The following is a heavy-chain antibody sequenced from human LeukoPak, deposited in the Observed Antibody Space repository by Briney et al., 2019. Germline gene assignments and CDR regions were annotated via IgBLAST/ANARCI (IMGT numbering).Heavy chain of an antibody. Sequence: GASVKVSCKASGHTFTAYYMFWVRQAPGQGLEWMGWINPSSGGTNYAPKFQGRVTMTRDTSISTAYMELSRLRSDDTAVYYCARDRASGWYYFDYWGQGTLVTVSS. D-gene: IGHD6-19*01. CDR1: GHTFTAYY. V-gene: IGHV1-2*02. CDR3: ARDRASGWYYFDY. J-gene: IGHJ4*02. CDR2: INPSSGGT.